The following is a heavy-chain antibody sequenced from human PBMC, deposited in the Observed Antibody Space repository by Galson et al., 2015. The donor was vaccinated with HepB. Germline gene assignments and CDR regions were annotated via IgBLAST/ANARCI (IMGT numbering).Heavy chain of an antibody. J-gene: IGHJ5*02. D-gene: IGHD3-16*01. CDR3: ARVAWGTLDP. CDR2: TFYRSRWFR. Sequence: CAISGDSVSNDSAAWRWVRQSPSGGLEWLGRTFYRSRWFRNYAVSLESRLAIIPDTSKNHFTLQLKSVTPEDTAVYYCARVAWGTLDPWGQGTLLILPS. CDR1: GDSVSNDSAA. V-gene: IGHV6-1*01.